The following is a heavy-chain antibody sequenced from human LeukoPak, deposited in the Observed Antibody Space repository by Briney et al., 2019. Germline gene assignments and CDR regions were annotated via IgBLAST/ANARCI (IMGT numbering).Heavy chain of an antibody. D-gene: IGHD3-9*01. CDR2: INPNSGGT. V-gene: IGHV1-2*02. CDR1: GYAFTGYY. CDR3: ARDVLRYFDWPGDGMDV. J-gene: IGHJ6*02. Sequence: GASVKVSCKASGYAFTGYYMHWVRQAPGQGLEWMGWINPNSGGTNYAQKFQGRVTMTRDTSISTAYMELSSLRSEDTAVYYCARDVLRYFDWPGDGMDVWGQGTTVTVSS.